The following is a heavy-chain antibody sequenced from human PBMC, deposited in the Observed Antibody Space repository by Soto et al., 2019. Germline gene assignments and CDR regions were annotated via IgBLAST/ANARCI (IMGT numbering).Heavy chain of an antibody. V-gene: IGHV3-30-3*01. Sequence: VGSLRLSCAASGFTFSSYAMHWVRQAPGKGLEWVAVISYDGSNKYYADSVKGRFTISRDNSKNTLYLQMNSLRAEDTAVYYCARGGHDYGDSAGYYYYYYGMDVWGQGTTVTVSS. D-gene: IGHD4-17*01. CDR3: ARGGHDYGDSAGYYYYYYGMDV. J-gene: IGHJ6*02. CDR2: ISYDGSNK. CDR1: GFTFSSYA.